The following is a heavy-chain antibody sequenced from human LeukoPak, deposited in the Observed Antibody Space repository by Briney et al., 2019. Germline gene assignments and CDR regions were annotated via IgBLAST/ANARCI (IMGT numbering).Heavy chain of an antibody. Sequence: GGSLRLSCAASGFTFSSYWMSWVRQAPGKGLEWVSAISSGGITTYYADSVKGRFTISRDNSKNTLYLQMNSLRAEDTAVYYCAKRGYYDFWSGPIDYWGQGTLVTVSS. CDR3: AKRGYYDFWSGPIDY. CDR2: ISSGGITT. D-gene: IGHD3-3*01. CDR1: GFTFSSYW. J-gene: IGHJ4*02. V-gene: IGHV3-23*01.